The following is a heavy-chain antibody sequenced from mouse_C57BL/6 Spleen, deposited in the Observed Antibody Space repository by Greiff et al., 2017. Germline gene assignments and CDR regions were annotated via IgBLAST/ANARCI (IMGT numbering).Heavy chain of an antibody. CDR3: AREGNYDYDVRFAY. Sequence: VQLQQPGAELVKPGASVKMSCKASGYTFTSYWITWVKQRPGQGLEWIGDIYPGSGSTNYNEKFKSKATLTVDTSSSTAYMQLSSLTSEDSAVYYCAREGNYDYDVRFAYWGQGTLVTVSA. V-gene: IGHV1-55*01. D-gene: IGHD2-4*01. CDR2: IYPGSGST. CDR1: GYTFTSYW. J-gene: IGHJ3*01.